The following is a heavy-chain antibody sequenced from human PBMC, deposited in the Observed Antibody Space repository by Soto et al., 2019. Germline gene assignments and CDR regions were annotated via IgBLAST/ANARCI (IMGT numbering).Heavy chain of an antibody. V-gene: IGHV3-48*01. CDR1: GFTFSSYF. CDR2: IGTSGSPT. J-gene: IGHJ4*02. Sequence: PGGSLRLSCTASGFTFSSYFMNWVRQAPGKGLEWVSFIGTSGSPTYYADSVRGRFIISRDDAKNSLFLQMSSLRGEDTAVYYRAPEGGSGHFDCWGQGTLVTVSS. D-gene: IGHD3-16*01. CDR3: APEGGSGHFDC.